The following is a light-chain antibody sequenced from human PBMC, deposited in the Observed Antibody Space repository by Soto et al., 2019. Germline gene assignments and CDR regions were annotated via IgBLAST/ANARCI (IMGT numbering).Light chain of an antibody. CDR2: GAS. CDR1: QSVSSH. Sequence: EIGMTQSPDTLFVSLWEGSTLSCKASQSVSSHLAWYQHKPGQAPRLLIYGASTRASGIPARFSGSGSETDFTLPISSLQSQDSAVYYCQQYHNWHTITFGHGTRLEIK. J-gene: IGKJ5*01. CDR3: QQYHNWHTIT. V-gene: IGKV3-15*01.